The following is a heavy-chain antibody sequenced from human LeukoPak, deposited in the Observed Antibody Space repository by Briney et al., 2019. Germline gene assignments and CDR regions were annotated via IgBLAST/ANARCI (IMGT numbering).Heavy chain of an antibody. CDR1: GFTFSSYA. V-gene: IGHV3-30*01. CDR3: ARADYGDLVDY. CDR2: ISYDGSNK. D-gene: IGHD4-17*01. J-gene: IGHJ4*02. Sequence: GGSLRLSCAASGFTFSSYAMHWVRQAPGKGREWVAVISYDGSNKYYADSVKGRFTISRDNSKNTLYLQMNSLRAEDTAVYYCARADYGDLVDYWGKGTLVTVSS.